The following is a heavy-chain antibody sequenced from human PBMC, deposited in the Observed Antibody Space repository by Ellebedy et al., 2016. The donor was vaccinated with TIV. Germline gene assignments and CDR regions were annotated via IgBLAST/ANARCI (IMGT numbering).Heavy chain of an antibody. CDR1: GFTFSSYA. CDR2: ISGSGGST. D-gene: IGHD6-19*01. CDR3: ARVRMSGWDHDAFDI. V-gene: IGHV3-23*01. Sequence: GGSLRLSXAASGFTFSSYAMSWVRQAPGKGLEWVSAISGSGGSTYYADSVKGRFTISRDNAKNSLYLQMNSLRAEDTAVYYCARVRMSGWDHDAFDIWGQGTMVTVSS. J-gene: IGHJ3*02.